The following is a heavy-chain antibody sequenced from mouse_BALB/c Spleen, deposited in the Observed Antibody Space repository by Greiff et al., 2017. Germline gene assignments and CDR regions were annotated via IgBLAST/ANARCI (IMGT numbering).Heavy chain of an antibody. Sequence: EVMLVESGGGLVQPGGSLRLSCATSGFTFTDYYMSWVRQPPGKALEWLGFIRNKANGYTTEYSASVKGRFTISRDNSQSILYLQMNTLRAEDSATYYCARDRMITGYFDVWGAGTTVTVSS. D-gene: IGHD2-4*01. CDR2: IRNKANGYTT. J-gene: IGHJ1*01. V-gene: IGHV7-3*02. CDR3: ARDRMITGYFDV. CDR1: GFTFTDYY.